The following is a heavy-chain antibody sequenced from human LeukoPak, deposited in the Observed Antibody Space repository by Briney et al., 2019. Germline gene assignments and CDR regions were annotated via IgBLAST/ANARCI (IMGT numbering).Heavy chain of an antibody. V-gene: IGHV1-2*02. CDR3: ARDQVDAGSYFAFFDY. CDR2: IYPHSGGT. D-gene: IGHD1-26*01. Sequence: ASVKVSCKASGYTFTGYYIHWVRQAPGQGPEWMGWIYPHSGGTNYAQKFQGRVTMTRDTSISIAYMELSRLRSDDTAVYYCARDQVDAGSYFAFFDYWGQGTLVTVSS. J-gene: IGHJ4*02. CDR1: GYTFTGYY.